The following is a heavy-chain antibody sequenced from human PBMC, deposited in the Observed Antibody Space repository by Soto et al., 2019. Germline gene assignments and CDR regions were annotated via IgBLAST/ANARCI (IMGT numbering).Heavy chain of an antibody. CDR2: ISAYNGNT. Sequence: KPLLASMKVSCKASGYTFTSYGISWVRQAPGQGLEWMGWISAYNGNTNYAQKLQGRVTMTTDTSTSTAYMELRSLRSDDTAVYYCAREGAGATLYYYGMDVWGQGTTVTVSS. CDR1: GYTFTSYG. D-gene: IGHD1-26*01. V-gene: IGHV1-18*01. J-gene: IGHJ6*02. CDR3: AREGAGATLYYYGMDV.